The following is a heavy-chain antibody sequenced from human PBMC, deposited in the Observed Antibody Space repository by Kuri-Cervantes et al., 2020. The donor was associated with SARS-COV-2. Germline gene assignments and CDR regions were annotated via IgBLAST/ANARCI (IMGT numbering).Heavy chain of an antibody. Sequence: GGSLRLSCAASGFTFSGSAIHWVRQASGKGLEWVGRIRSKPNNYATAYTASVKGRFTISRDDSGSTAYLQMNSLKTEDTAVYFCTSGSCSGGRCYYSFDYWGQGTLVTVSS. CDR3: TSGSCSGGRCYYSFDY. J-gene: IGHJ4*02. V-gene: IGHV3-73*01. CDR1: GFTFSGSA. CDR2: IRSKPNNYAT. D-gene: IGHD2-15*01.